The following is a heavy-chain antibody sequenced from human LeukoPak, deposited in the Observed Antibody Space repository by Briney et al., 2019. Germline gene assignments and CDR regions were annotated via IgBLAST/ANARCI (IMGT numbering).Heavy chain of an antibody. CDR2: ITPNSGDT. J-gene: IGHJ4*02. CDR1: GYTFTGYY. V-gene: IGHV1-2*06. Sequence: ASVKVSCKTSGYTFTGYYVHWVRQAPGQGLEWMGRITPNSGDTIYAQKFQGRATMTRDTSISAAYMELNSLTSDDTAIYYCARDLVGGILSAGFWGQGTLVTVSS. CDR3: ARDLVGGILSAGF. D-gene: IGHD3-16*01.